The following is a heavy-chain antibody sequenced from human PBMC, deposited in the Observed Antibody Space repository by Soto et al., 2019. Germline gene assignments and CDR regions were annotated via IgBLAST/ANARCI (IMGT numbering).Heavy chain of an antibody. CDR2: IGTAGDT. D-gene: IGHD6-19*01. CDR1: GFTFSSYD. CDR3: ARGSHPGIAVAGTLDY. V-gene: IGHV3-13*01. Sequence: GVSLRLSCAASGFTFSSYDMHWVRQATGKGLEWVSAIGTAGDTYYPGSVKGRFTISRENAKNSLYLQMNSLRAGDTAVYYCARGSHPGIAVAGTLDYWGQGTLVTVSS. J-gene: IGHJ4*02.